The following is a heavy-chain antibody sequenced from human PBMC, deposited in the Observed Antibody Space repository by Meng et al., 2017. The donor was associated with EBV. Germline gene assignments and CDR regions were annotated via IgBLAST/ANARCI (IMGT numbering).Heavy chain of an antibody. Sequence: VQVGHAGAEVKKPGASVKVSCKASGYTFTGYYMNWVRQAPGQGIEWMGRINPNSGGTNYAQKFQGRVTMTRDTSISTAYMELSRLRSDDTAVYYCARVGIAVAGTGDYWGQGTLVTVSS. CDR3: ARVGIAVAGTGDY. J-gene: IGHJ4*02. CDR2: INPNSGGT. CDR1: GYTFTGYY. D-gene: IGHD6-19*01. V-gene: IGHV1-2*06.